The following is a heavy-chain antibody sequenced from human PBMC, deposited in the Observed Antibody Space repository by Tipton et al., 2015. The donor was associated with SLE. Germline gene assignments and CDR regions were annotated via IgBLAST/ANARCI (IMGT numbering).Heavy chain of an antibody. CDR2: INHSGST. J-gene: IGHJ3*02. CDR3: ARGPYSPYI. D-gene: IGHD6-13*01. Sequence: TLSLTCTVSGGSISFHYWSWIRQPPGKGLEWIGEINHSGSTNYNPSLKSRVTISVDTSKNQFSLKLSSVTAADTAVYYCARGPYSPYIWGQGTMVTVSS. V-gene: IGHV4-34*01. CDR1: GGSISFHY.